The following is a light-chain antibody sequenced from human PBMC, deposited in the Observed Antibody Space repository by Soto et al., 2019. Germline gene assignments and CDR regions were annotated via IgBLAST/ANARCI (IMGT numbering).Light chain of an antibody. V-gene: IGLV2-14*01. J-gene: IGLJ2*01. CDR1: SSDVGGYNY. CDR3: SSFTTSSTVV. CDR2: EVS. Sequence: QSVLTQPASVSGSPGQSITISCTGTSSDVGGYNYVSWYQQHPGKAPKLMIYEVSNRPSGVSNRFSGSKSGNTASLTISGLQPEDEADYYCSSFTTSSTVVFGGGPKLTVL.